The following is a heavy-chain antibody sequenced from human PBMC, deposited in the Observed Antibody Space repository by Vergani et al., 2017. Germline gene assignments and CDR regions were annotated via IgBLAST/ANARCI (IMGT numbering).Heavy chain of an antibody. J-gene: IGHJ4*02. CDR3: ARLRYDSSGYYYGNYFDY. V-gene: IGHV4-39*07. CDR1: GGSISSSSYY. D-gene: IGHD3-22*01. Sequence: QLQLQESGPGLVKPSETLSLTCTVSGGSISSSSYYWGWIRQPPGKGLEWIGSIYYSGSTYYNPSLKSRVTISVDRSKNQFSLKLSSVTAADTAVYYCARLRYDSSGYYYGNYFDYWGQGTLVTVS. CDR2: IYYSGST.